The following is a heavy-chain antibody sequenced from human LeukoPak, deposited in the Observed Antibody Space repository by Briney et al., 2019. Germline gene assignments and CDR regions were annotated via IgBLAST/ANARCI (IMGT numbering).Heavy chain of an antibody. D-gene: IGHD6-19*01. CDR2: ISSSSSTI. CDR1: GFTFSGYS. V-gene: IGHV3-48*01. J-gene: IGHJ1*01. Sequence: GGSLRLSCAASGFTFSGYSMNWVRQAPGKGLEWVSYISSSSSTIYYADSVKGRFTISRDNAKNSLYLQMNSLRAEDTAVYYCAKGGLSGYSSGWYKSEYFQHWGQGTLVTVSS. CDR3: AKGGLSGYSSGWYKSEYFQH.